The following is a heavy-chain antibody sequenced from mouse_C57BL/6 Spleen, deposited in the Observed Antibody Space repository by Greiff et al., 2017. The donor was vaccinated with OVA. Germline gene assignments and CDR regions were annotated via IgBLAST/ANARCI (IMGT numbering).Heavy chain of an antibody. CDR2: IYPGDGDT. Sequence: QVQLQQSGPELVKPGASVKISCKASGYAFSSSWMNWVKQRPGKGLEWIGRIYPGDGDTNYNGKFKGKATLTADKSSSTASMQLSSLTSEDSAVYFCARGGNYVGYFDVWGTGTTVTVSS. V-gene: IGHV1-82*01. J-gene: IGHJ1*03. D-gene: IGHD2-1*01. CDR1: GYAFSSSW. CDR3: ARGGNYVGYFDV.